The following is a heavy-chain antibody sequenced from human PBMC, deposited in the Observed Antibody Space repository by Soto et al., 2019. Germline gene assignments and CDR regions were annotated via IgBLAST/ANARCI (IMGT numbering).Heavy chain of an antibody. Sequence: PSETLSLTCTVSGGSISSYYWSWIRQPPGKGLEWIGYIYYSGSTNYNPSLKSRVTISVDTSKNQFSLKLSSVTAADTAVYYCARVHTGYSSSPDHYYYYGMDVWGQGTTVTVSS. V-gene: IGHV4-59*01. CDR3: ARVHTGYSSSPDHYYYYGMDV. CDR1: GGSISSYY. D-gene: IGHD6-6*01. CDR2: IYYSGST. J-gene: IGHJ6*02.